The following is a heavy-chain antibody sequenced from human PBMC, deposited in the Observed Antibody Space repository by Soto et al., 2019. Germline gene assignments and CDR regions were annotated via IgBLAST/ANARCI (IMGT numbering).Heavy chain of an antibody. CDR2: IIPIFGTA. J-gene: IGHJ4*02. V-gene: IGHV1-69*01. CDR1: GGTFSSYA. Sequence: QVQLVQSGAEVKKPGSSVKVSCKASGGTFSSYAISWVRQAPGQGLEWMGGIIPIFGTANYAQKLQGRVTITADESTSTAYMELSRLRSEDTAVYYCARKFSGSYYGPFDYWGQGTLVTVSS. D-gene: IGHD1-26*01. CDR3: ARKFSGSYYGPFDY.